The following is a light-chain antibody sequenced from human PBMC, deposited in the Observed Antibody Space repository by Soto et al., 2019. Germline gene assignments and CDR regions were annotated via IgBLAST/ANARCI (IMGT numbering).Light chain of an antibody. J-gene: IGKJ5*01. CDR2: DVS. Sequence: AIQVTQSPSSLSASVGDRVTITCRASQDIRGALAWYQQKPGKAPKLLIYDVSTLESGVPSRFSGSGSGTEFTLTISSLQPEDYGTYYYQQFNSYPITFGHGTRLAIK. V-gene: IGKV1-13*02. CDR3: QQFNSYPIT. CDR1: QDIRGA.